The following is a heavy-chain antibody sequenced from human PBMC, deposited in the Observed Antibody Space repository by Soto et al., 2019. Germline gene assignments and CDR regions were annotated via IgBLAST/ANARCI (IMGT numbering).Heavy chain of an antibody. D-gene: IGHD2-2*01. J-gene: IGHJ5*02. CDR1: GTSVSSYY. V-gene: IGHV4-59*02. CDR3: ARDVDYCSTSSCLRWFDP. CDR2: RHYSGST. Sequence: SETLSLTCSVSGTSVSSYYWSWIRQPPGKGLEWIGYRHYSGSTNYNSSLRSRVTISVDTSKNQLSLKLSSVTAADTAVYYCARDVDYCSTSSCLRWFDPWGQGTLVTVSS.